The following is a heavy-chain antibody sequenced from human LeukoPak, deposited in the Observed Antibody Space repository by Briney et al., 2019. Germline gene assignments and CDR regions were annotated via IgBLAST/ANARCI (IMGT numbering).Heavy chain of an antibody. CDR3: ARAGPTTGIVGAIED. V-gene: IGHV1-69*05. CDR1: GGTFSSYA. Sequence: SVKVSCKASGGTFSSYAISWVRQAPGQGLEWMVGIIPIFGTANYAQKFQGRVTITTDESTSTAYMELSSLRSEDTAVYYCARAGPTTGIVGAIEDWGQGTLVTVSS. D-gene: IGHD1-26*01. J-gene: IGHJ4*02. CDR2: IIPIFGTA.